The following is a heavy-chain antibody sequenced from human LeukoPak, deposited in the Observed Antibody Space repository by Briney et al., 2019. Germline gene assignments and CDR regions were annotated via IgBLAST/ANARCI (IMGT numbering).Heavy chain of an antibody. Sequence: AGGSLRLSCVASGFSFSSYRMNWVRQAPGKGLEWVSYISSSSSTIYYADSVKGRFTISRDNSKNSLYLQMNSLRTEDTALYYCAKDKGDIRAFDIWGQGTMVTVSS. CDR3: AKDKGDIRAFDI. CDR1: GFSFSSYR. D-gene: IGHD3-10*01. V-gene: IGHV3-48*04. J-gene: IGHJ3*02. CDR2: ISSSSSTI.